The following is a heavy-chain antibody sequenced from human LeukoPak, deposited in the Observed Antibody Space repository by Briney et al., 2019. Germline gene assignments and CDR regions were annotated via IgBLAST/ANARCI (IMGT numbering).Heavy chain of an antibody. CDR3: ARGLLSVVSTGYWFDA. CDR1: GFTFNNYG. CDR2: IWYDGSDK. Sequence: GGSLRLSCAASGFTFNNYGMHWVRQAPGMGLEWVAVIWYDGSDKYYADSVQGRFTISRDNSKNTLYMQMNSLTAEDTAVYYCARGLLSVVSTGYWFDAWGQGTLVTVSS. J-gene: IGHJ5*02. D-gene: IGHD2-2*01. V-gene: IGHV3-33*01.